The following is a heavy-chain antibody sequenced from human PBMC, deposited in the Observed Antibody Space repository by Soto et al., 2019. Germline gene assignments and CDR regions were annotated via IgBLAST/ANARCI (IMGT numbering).Heavy chain of an antibody. CDR1: GFTFSSYS. V-gene: IGHV3-48*01. CDR3: ARADSGYAHGYYYYGMDV. Sequence: EVQLVESGGGLVQPGGSLRLSCAASGFTFSSYSMNWVRQAPGKGLEWVSYISSSSSTIYYADSVKGRFTISRDNAKNSLQLQMNSLRAEDTAVYYCARADSGYAHGYYYYGMDVWGQGTTVTVSS. CDR2: ISSSSSTI. J-gene: IGHJ6*02. D-gene: IGHD5-12*01.